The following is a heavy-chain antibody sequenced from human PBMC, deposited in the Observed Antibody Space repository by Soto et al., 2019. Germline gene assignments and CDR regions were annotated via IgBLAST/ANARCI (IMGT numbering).Heavy chain of an antibody. J-gene: IGHJ6*02. Sequence: ASVKVSCKASGGTFSSYAISWVRQAPGQGLEWMGGIIPIFGTANYAQKFQGRVTITADESTSTAYMELSSLRSEDTAVYYCARDQDTAMVTGYYYYGMAVWGQGTTVTVSS. CDR2: IIPIFGTA. D-gene: IGHD5-18*01. V-gene: IGHV1-69*13. CDR1: GGTFSSYA. CDR3: ARDQDTAMVTGYYYYGMAV.